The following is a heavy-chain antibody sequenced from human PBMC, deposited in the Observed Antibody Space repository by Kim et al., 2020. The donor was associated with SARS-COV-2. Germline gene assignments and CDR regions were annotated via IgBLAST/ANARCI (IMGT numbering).Heavy chain of an antibody. J-gene: IGHJ4*02. CDR2: ISSSSSTI. CDR1: GFTFSSYS. Sequence: GGSLRLSCAASGFTFSSYSMNWVRQAPGKGLEWVSYISSSSSTIYYADSVKGRFTISRDNAKNSLYLQMNSLRDEDTAVYYCARSVVVVAANSRLDLFDYWGQGTLVTVSS. V-gene: IGHV3-48*02. CDR3: ARSVVVVAANSRLDLFDY. D-gene: IGHD2-15*01.